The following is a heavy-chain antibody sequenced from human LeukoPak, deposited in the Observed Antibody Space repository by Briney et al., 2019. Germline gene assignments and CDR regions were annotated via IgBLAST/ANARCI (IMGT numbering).Heavy chain of an antibody. J-gene: IGHJ4*02. CDR3: ARDGRFPPEVLPRYFDY. CDR2: IYYSGST. Sequence: SETLSLTCTVSGGSVSSGSYYWGWIRQPPGKGLEWIGNIYYSGSTYYNPSLKSRVTISVETSKNQFSLKLSSVAAADTAVYYCARDGRFPPEVLPRYFDYWGQGTLVTVSS. CDR1: GGSVSSGSYY. V-gene: IGHV4-39*07. D-gene: IGHD1-26*01.